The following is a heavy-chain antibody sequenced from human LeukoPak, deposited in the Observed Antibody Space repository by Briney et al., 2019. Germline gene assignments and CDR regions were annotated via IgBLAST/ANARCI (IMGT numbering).Heavy chain of an antibody. D-gene: IGHD3-3*01. CDR3: ARDQKITIFGVVTDYGMDV. CDR2: ITGYNGNT. Sequence: GASVKVSCKASGYTFTSYGISWVRQAPGQGLEWMGWITGYNGNTNYAQKVQGRVTMTTDTSTSTAYMELRSLRSDDTAVYYCARDQKITIFGVVTDYGMDVWGQGTTVTVSS. V-gene: IGHV1-18*01. CDR1: GYTFTSYG. J-gene: IGHJ6*02.